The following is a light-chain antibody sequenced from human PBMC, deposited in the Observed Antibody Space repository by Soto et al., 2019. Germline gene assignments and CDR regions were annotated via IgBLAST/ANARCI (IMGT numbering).Light chain of an antibody. CDR2: SNN. CDR3: AAWDDSLNVV. Sequence: QAVVTQPPSASGTPGQRVIISCSGSSSNIGSNTVNWYQQLPGTAPKLLIYSNNERPSVVPDRFSGSKSGTSASLAISGLQSEDEADYYCAAWDDSLNVVFGGGTKLTVL. V-gene: IGLV1-44*01. J-gene: IGLJ2*01. CDR1: SSNIGSNT.